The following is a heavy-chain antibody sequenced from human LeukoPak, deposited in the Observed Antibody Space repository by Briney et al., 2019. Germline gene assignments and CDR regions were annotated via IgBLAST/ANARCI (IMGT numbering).Heavy chain of an antibody. V-gene: IGHV4-59*11. CDR1: DGSISTHY. CDR2: IYKSGST. CDR3: ARGGVGYYYMDV. D-gene: IGHD3-16*01. J-gene: IGHJ6*03. Sequence: NPSETLSLTCSVSDGSISTHYWTWIRQPPGKGLEWIGYIYKSGSTKYNPFLKSRVSFSLDTTKNQLSLKLTSVTAADTAVYYCARGGVGYYYMDVWGKGTRDIVS.